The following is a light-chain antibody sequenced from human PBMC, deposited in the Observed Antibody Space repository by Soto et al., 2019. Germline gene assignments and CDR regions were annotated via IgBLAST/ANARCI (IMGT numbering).Light chain of an antibody. J-gene: IGLJ1*01. Sequence: QSALTQPPSVSGSPGQSVTISCTGTSSDVGSYNRVSRYQQPPGTAPKLMIYEVSNRPSGVPDRFSGSKSGNTASLTISGLQAEDEADYYCSSYPSSSTFVFGTGTKLTVL. CDR1: SSDVGSYNR. CDR2: EVS. CDR3: SSYPSSSTFV. V-gene: IGLV2-18*02.